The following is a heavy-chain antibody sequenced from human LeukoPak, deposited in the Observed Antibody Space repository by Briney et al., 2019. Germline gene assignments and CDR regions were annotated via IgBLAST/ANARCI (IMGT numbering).Heavy chain of an antibody. CDR1: GGSISSYY. Sequence: SETLSLTCTVSGGSISSYYWSWIRQPAGKGLEWIGRIYTSGSTNYNPSLKSRVTMSVDTSKNQFSLKLSSVTAADTAVYYCARALRYFDWLSTRHYYYYMDVWGKGTTVTVSS. CDR3: ARALRYFDWLSTRHYYYYMDV. CDR2: IYTSGST. D-gene: IGHD3-9*01. V-gene: IGHV4-4*07. J-gene: IGHJ6*03.